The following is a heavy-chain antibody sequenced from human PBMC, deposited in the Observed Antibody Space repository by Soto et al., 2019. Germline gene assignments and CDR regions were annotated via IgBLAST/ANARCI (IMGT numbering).Heavy chain of an antibody. J-gene: IGHJ4*02. Sequence: QVQLHESGPGLVKPSETLSLTCAVSGHSISSGYYWGWIRQPPGKGLEWIGSFYHSGSTYYNPSLKSRVTISVDTSKNQFSLKLSSVTAADTAVYYCARGEYYGSGNYFDYWGQGTLVTVSS. CDR1: GHSISSGYY. CDR2: FYHSGST. V-gene: IGHV4-38-2*01. D-gene: IGHD3-10*01. CDR3: ARGEYYGSGNYFDY.